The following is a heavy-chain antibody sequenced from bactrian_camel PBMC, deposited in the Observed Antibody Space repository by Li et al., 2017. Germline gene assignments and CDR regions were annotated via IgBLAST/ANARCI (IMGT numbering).Heavy chain of an antibody. J-gene: IGHJ4*01. CDR1: GFTLDNYP. V-gene: IGHV3S36*01. Sequence: VQLVESGGGLVQPGGSLRLSCAVSGFTLDNYPMTWVRQAPGKALEWVSSINSGGTSTAYADSAKGRFTVSRDNAVNSVALQMNRLKPEDTAMYFCAATWACGGSWSARTIYSYWGQGTQVTVS. CDR3: AATWACGGSWSARTIYSY. CDR2: INSGGTST. D-gene: IGHD2*01.